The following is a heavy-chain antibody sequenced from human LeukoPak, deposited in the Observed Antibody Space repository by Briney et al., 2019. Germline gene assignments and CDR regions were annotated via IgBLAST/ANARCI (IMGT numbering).Heavy chain of an antibody. Sequence: SETLSLTCAVYGGSFSGYYWSWIRQPPGKGLEWIVEINHSGSTNYNPSLKSRVTISVDTSKNQFSLKLSSVTAADTAVYYCARGLEDTAMVRYFDYWGQGTLVTVSS. CDR2: INHSGST. J-gene: IGHJ4*02. V-gene: IGHV4-34*01. D-gene: IGHD5-18*01. CDR3: ARGLEDTAMVRYFDY. CDR1: GGSFSGYY.